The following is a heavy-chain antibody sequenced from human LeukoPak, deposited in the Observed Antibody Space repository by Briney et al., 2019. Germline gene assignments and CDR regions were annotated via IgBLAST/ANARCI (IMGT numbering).Heavy chain of an antibody. V-gene: IGHV1-46*01. CDR1: GYTFTSYF. Sequence: ASVKVSCKASGYTFTSYFMHWVRQAPGQGLEWMGIINPSGGSTSYAQKFQGRVTMTRDTSTSMVYMELTSLRSEDTAVYYYARDPEGSGCYFDYWGQGTLVTVSS. D-gene: IGHD6-19*01. CDR3: ARDPEGSGCYFDY. CDR2: INPSGGST. J-gene: IGHJ4*02.